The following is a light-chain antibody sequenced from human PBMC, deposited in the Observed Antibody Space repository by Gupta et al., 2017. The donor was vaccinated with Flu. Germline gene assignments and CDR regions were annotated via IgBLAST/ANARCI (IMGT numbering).Light chain of an antibody. CDR2: AAS. Sequence: PAYGSASVGDSVTVTWRASQDVSTWLAWCRQKPGKAPEPLIHAASRVHRGVPSRFSGNGSGTDFTLAISSLQPEDVANYYCLQSDSFPLAFGGGTKVDIK. J-gene: IGKJ4*01. V-gene: IGKV1-12*01. CDR1: QDVSTW. CDR3: LQSDSFPLA.